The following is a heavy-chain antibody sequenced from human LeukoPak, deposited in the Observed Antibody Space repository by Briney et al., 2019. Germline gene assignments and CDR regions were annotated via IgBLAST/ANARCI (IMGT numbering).Heavy chain of an antibody. CDR3: ARDSIGAYTFDY. V-gene: IGHV4-34*01. CDR1: GGSFSGYY. D-gene: IGHD6-6*01. CDR2: INHSGST. Sequence: SETLSLTCAVYGGSFSGYYWSWIRQPPGKGLEWIGEINHSGSTNYNPSLKSRVTISVDTSKNQFSLQLNSVTPEDTAVYCARDSIGAYTFDYWGQGTLVTVSS. J-gene: IGHJ4*02.